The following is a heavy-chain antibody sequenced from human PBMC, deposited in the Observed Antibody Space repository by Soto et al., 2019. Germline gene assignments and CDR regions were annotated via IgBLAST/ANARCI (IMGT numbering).Heavy chain of an antibody. CDR1: RFTFSNAW. CDR3: PTVFRGSGTYFDY. Sequence: EVQLVESGGGLVKPGGSLRLSCAASRFTFSNAWMSWVRQAPGKGLEWVGRIKTKADGGTTDYAAPVKGRFTISRDDSTNTLYLQMNSLKTEDTAVYYCPTVFRGSGTYFDYWGQGTLVTVSS. J-gene: IGHJ4*02. V-gene: IGHV3-15*01. D-gene: IGHD3-10*01. CDR2: IKTKADGGTT.